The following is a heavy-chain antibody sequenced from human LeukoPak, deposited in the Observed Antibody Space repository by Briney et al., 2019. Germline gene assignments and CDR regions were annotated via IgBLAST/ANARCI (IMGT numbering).Heavy chain of an antibody. Sequence: SETLSLTCTVSGGSISSSSYYWGWIRQPPGKGLEWIGSIYYSGSTYYNPSLKSRVTISVDTSKNQFSLKLSSVTAADTAVYYCRGLRFGELLSHAGCWFNPWGQGTLVTVSS. CDR3: RGLRFGELLSHAGCWFNP. J-gene: IGHJ5*02. CDR2: IYYSGST. CDR1: GGSISSSSYY. V-gene: IGHV4-39*07. D-gene: IGHD3-10*01.